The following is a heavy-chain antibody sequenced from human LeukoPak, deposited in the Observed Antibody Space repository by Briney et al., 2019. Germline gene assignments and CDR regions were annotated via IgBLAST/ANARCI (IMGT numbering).Heavy chain of an antibody. CDR1: GFTFTGYS. J-gene: IGHJ4*02. CDR3: ARESYCGSSANGFDY. V-gene: IGHV3-48*02. D-gene: IGHD2-8*01. CDR2: ISVSSSNI. Sequence: PGRSLRLSCATSGFTFTGYSMNWVRQAPGKGLEWVSYISVSSSNIYYADSVKGRFTISRDNAKNSLYLQMNSLRDEDTAVYYCARESYCGSSANGFDYWGQGTLVTVSS.